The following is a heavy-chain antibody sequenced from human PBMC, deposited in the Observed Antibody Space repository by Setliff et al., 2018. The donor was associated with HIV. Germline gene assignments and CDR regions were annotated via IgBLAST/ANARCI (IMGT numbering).Heavy chain of an antibody. D-gene: IGHD3-10*01. J-gene: IGHJ6*03. CDR2: MNPNTGVS. CDR3: ARGKGVGGVIITGGLDV. Sequence: ASVKVSCKASGHTFTNVDIHWLRRATGQGLEWMGWMNPNTGVSGYGQKFQGRVTMTRDTSISTAYMELSSLTSEDTAVYYCARGKGVGGVIITGGLDVWGKGTTVTV. V-gene: IGHV1-8*01. CDR1: GHTFTNVD.